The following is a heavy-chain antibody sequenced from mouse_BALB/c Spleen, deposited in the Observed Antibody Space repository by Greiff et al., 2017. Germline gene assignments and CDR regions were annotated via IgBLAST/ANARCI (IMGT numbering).Heavy chain of an antibody. CDR2: ISSGGGST. CDR3: ARHSRNYGAWFAY. J-gene: IGHJ3*01. CDR1: GFAFSSYD. V-gene: IGHV5-12-1*01. D-gene: IGHD2-1*01. Sequence: EVQGVESGGGLVKPGGSLKLSCAASGFAFSSYDMSWVRQTPEKRLEWVAYISSGGGSTYYPDTVKGRFTISRDNAKNTLYLQMSSLKSEDTAMYYCARHSRNYGAWFAYWGQGTLVTVSA.